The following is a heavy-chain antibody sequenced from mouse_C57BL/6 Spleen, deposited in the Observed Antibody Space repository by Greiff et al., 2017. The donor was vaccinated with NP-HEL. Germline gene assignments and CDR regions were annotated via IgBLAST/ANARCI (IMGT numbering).Heavy chain of an antibody. J-gene: IGHJ2*01. V-gene: IGHV1-82*01. CDR2: IYPGDGDT. Sequence: QVQLQQSGPELVKPGASVKISCKASGYAFSSSWMNWVKQRPGKGLEWIGRIYPGDGDTNYNGKFKGKATLTADKSSSTAYMQLSSLTSEDSAVYFCAGIYYGNHDYYFDYWGQGTTLTVSS. D-gene: IGHD2-1*01. CDR1: GYAFSSSW. CDR3: AGIYYGNHDYYFDY.